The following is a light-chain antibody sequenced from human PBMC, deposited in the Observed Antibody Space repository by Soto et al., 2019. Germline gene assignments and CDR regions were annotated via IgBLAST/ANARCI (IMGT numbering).Light chain of an antibody. CDR2: GAS. V-gene: IGKV3-15*01. J-gene: IGKJ5*01. CDR1: QSVGSN. CDR3: EQYNNWLS. Sequence: EIVMTQSPATLSVSPGERATLSCRASQSVGSNLAWYQQKPGQAPRLLMYGASTRATGIPARFSGSGSGTEFTLTISSLQSEDFAVYYCEQYNNWLSFGQGTGLDMK.